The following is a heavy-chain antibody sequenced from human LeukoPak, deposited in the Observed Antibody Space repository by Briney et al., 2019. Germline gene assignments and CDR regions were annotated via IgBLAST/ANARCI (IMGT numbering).Heavy chain of an antibody. J-gene: IGHJ4*02. Sequence: GGSLRLSCAASGFTFSSYEINWVRQAPGKGLEWVSYISSSGSTIYYADSVKGRFTISRDNAKNSLYLQMNSLRAEDTAVYYCASNPMVNREPIDYWGQGTLVTVSS. CDR3: ASNPMVNREPIDY. V-gene: IGHV3-48*03. D-gene: IGHD3-10*01. CDR2: ISSSGSTI. CDR1: GFTFSSYE.